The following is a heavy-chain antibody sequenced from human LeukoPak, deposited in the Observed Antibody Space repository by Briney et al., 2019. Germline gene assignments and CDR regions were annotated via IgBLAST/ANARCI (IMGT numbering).Heavy chain of an antibody. Sequence: ASVKASCKASGYTFTGYYMHWVRQAPGQGLEWMGWINPNSGGTNYAQKFQGRVTMTRDTSISTAYMELSRLRSDDTAVYYCARGRNYGFTYLYYYYGMDVWGQGTTVTVSS. D-gene: IGHD3-10*01. CDR1: GYTFTGYY. CDR3: ARGRNYGFTYLYYYYGMDV. J-gene: IGHJ6*02. CDR2: INPNSGGT. V-gene: IGHV1-2*02.